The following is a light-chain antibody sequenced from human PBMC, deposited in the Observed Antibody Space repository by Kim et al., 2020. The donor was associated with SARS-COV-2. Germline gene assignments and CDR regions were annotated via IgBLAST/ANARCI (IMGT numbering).Light chain of an antibody. CDR3: HQYNSYPPT. CDR2: AAS. CDR1: QGIRNH. Sequence: DIQMTQSPSSLSASVGDRVTISCRASQGIRNHLAWFQQRPVKAPNSLIYAASSLLSGVPSRFSGSGSGTDFTLTISSLQPEDFATYHCHQYNSYPPTFGHGTRLEIK. J-gene: IGKJ5*01. V-gene: IGKV1-16*01.